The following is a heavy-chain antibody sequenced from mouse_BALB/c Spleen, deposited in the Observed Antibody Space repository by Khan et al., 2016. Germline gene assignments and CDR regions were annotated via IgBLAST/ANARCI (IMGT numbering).Heavy chain of an antibody. D-gene: IGHD1-1*02. Sequence: MQLEESGPELVKPGASVKVSCKASGYAFTSYNMYWVKQSHGKSLEWIGYIDPYNGGTNYNQKFKGKATLTVDKSSSTAFLHLNSLTSEDSAVSYCESDILWYAMDYWGQGTSVTVSS. J-gene: IGHJ4*01. CDR2: IDPYNGGT. V-gene: IGHV1S135*01. CDR3: ESDILWYAMDY. CDR1: GYAFTSYN.